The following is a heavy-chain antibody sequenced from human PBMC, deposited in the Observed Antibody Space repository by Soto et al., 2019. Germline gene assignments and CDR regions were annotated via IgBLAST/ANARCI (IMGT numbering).Heavy chain of an antibody. J-gene: IGHJ4*02. CDR1: GFSFTTYY. Sequence: QVLLVQSGAEVKKPGASVKVSCKASGFSFTTYYMHWVRQAPGQGLQWMGVINPSGDATTYAQRFQGRVTLTKDTSASTVYMELSSLRSEDTAVDYCTRDWELGYWGQGTLVTVSS. D-gene: IGHD3-10*01. V-gene: IGHV1-46*01. CDR3: TRDWELGY. CDR2: INPSGDAT.